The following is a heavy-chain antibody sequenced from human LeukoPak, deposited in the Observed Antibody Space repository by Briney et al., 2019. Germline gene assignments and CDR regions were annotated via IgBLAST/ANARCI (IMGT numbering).Heavy chain of an antibody. Sequence: GGSLRLSCVASGFTFSSFWMSWVRQAPGKGPEWVANINQDGGEKYYVDSVKGRFTISRDNAKNSLDLQMDSLRPEDTAVYYCARDKVVGATRFDFWGQGILVTVSS. CDR1: GFTFSSFW. V-gene: IGHV3-7*01. J-gene: IGHJ5*01. CDR3: ARDKVVGATRFDF. D-gene: IGHD1-26*01. CDR2: INQDGGEK.